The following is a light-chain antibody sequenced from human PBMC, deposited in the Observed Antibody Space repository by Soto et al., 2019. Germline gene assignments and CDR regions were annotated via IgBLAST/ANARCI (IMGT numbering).Light chain of an antibody. V-gene: IGLV2-14*01. Sequence: QSALTQPASVSGSPGQSITISCTGTSSDVGTYNSVSWYQQYPGKAPKLMIHDVSNRPSGVSNRFSGSKSGKTASLTISGLQAEDEADYYCSSYTSSSSYVFGSGTKVTVL. J-gene: IGLJ1*01. CDR3: SSYTSSSSYV. CDR2: DVS. CDR1: SSDVGTYNS.